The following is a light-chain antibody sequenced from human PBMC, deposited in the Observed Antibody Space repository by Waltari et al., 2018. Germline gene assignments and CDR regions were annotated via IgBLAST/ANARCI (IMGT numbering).Light chain of an antibody. CDR2: AAA. CDR1: QGISSY. CDR3: QQLNSYPRVT. Sequence: DIQLTQSPSFLSASVGDRVTITCRASQGISSYLAWYQQKPGKAPKLLIYAAATVQSGVPSRFSGSGSGTEFTLTSSSLQPEDFATYYCQQLNSYPRVTFGPGTKVDIK. V-gene: IGKV1-9*01. J-gene: IGKJ3*01.